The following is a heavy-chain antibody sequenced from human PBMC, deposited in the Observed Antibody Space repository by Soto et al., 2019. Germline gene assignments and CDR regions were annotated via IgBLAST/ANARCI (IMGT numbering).Heavy chain of an antibody. CDR1: GFTFSSYG. J-gene: IGHJ6*02. CDR3: ARSVRSGSKYYYYGMDV. D-gene: IGHD3-10*01. CDR2: IWYDGSNK. V-gene: IGHV3-33*01. Sequence: ESGGGVVQPGRSLRLSCAASGFTFSSYGMHWVRQAPGKGLEWVAVIWYDGSNKYYADSVKGRFTISRDNSKNTLYLQMNSLRAEDTAVYYCARSVRSGSKYYYYGMDVWGQGTTVTVSS.